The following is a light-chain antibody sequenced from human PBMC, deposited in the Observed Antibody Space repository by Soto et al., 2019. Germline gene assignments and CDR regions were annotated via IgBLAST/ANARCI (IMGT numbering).Light chain of an antibody. J-gene: IGKJ3*01. CDR3: QQYGSSPVT. Sequence: EIVLTQSPGTLSLSPGERATLSCWASQSISSNYLAWYQQKPGQPPRLLISGSSIRATGIPKRFSGSASGTNFTLTIGRLEAEDFAVFYCQQYGSSPVTFGAGTKVDFK. V-gene: IGKV3-20*01. CDR2: GSS. CDR1: QSISSNY.